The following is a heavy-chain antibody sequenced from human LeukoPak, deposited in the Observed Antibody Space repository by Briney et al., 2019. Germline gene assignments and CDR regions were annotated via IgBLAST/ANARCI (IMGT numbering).Heavy chain of an antibody. CDR1: GFAFSSST. D-gene: IGHD6-25*01. CDR3: VAERYSDGCCWFDP. CDR2: IGLGSGDT. J-gene: IGHJ5*02. Sequence: GASVKGSCNTSGFAFSSSTVQWVRQARGQRLEWLGWIGLGSGDTKYAQRVQERLTLTRDMSTNTAYMELSSLRSEDTAVYYCVAERYSDGCCWFDPWGQGTLVTVSS. V-gene: IGHV1-58*01.